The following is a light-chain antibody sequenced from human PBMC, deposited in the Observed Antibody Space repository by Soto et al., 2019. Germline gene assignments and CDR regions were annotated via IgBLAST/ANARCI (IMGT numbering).Light chain of an antibody. CDR2: EVS. CDR3: SSYAGSNNPYV. V-gene: IGLV2-8*01. Sequence: QSALTQPPSASGSPGQSVTISCTGTSSDVGGYKYVSWYQQHPGKAPKLIIYEVSKRPSGVPDRFSGSKSGNTASLTVSGLQDEDEADYYCSSYAGSNNPYVFGTGTKVTVL. CDR1: SSDVGGYKY. J-gene: IGLJ1*01.